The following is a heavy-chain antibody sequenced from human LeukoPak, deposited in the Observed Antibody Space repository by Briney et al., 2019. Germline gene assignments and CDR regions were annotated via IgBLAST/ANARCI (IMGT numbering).Heavy chain of an antibody. CDR1: GFTFSSYS. CDR3: TRDESRSISCYAQ. D-gene: IGHD2-2*01. CDR2: ISSSGSYI. J-gene: IGHJ4*02. Sequence: GGSLRLSCAASGFTFSSYSMSWVRQAPGRGLEWVSSISSSGSYIYYADSMEGRFTISRDNAKNSLYLQMNSLRAEDMAVYYCTRDESRSISCYAQWGQGTLVTASS. V-gene: IGHV3-21*01.